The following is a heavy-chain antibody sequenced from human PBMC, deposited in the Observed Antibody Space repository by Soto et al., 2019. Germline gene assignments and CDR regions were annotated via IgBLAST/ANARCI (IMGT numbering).Heavy chain of an antibody. CDR1: GYTFTSYA. CDR3: ARSRDSGSYRSAFDY. V-gene: IGHV1-3*01. CDR2: INAGNGNT. D-gene: IGHD1-26*01. J-gene: IGHJ4*02. Sequence: GASGKVSCKAAGYTFTSYAMHWVRQAPGQRLEWMGWINAGNGNTKYSQKFQGRVTITRDTSASTAYMELSSLRSEDTAVYYCARSRDSGSYRSAFDYWGQGTLVTVSS.